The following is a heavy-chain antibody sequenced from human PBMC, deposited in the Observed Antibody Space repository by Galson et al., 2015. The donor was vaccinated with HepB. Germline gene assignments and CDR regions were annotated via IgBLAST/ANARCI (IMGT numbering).Heavy chain of an antibody. V-gene: IGHV1-18*01. J-gene: IGHJ4*02. CDR1: GYTFTSYG. D-gene: IGHD4-17*01. Sequence: SVKVSCKASGYTFTSYGISWVRQAPGRGLEWMGWISAYNGNTNYAQKFQGRVTMTRYTSTSTVYMELSSLRSEDTAVYYCARDPGGDYGDRLAPLDYWGQGTLVTVSS. CDR3: ARDPGGDYGDRLAPLDY. CDR2: ISAYNGNT.